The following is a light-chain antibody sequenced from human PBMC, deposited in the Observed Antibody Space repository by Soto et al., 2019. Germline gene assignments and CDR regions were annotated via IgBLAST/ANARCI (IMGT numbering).Light chain of an antibody. CDR1: SSDVGGYDY. CDR2: EVS. Sequence: QSALTQPASVSGPPGQSITISCTGTSSDVGGYDYVSWYQIHPGKAPKLMVFEVSNRPSGVSYRFSGSKSGNTASLTISGLQAEDEADYFCSSYSISTAYLFXTGTKVTVL. V-gene: IGLV2-14*01. J-gene: IGLJ1*01. CDR3: SSYSISTAYL.